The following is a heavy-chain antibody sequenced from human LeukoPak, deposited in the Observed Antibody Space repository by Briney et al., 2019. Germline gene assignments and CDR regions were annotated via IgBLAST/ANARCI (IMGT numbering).Heavy chain of an antibody. CDR1: GLTFSGYS. CDR3: ARDQGGERWFDP. Sequence: GGSLRLSCAASGLTFSGYSMKWVRQAPGKGLEWVSSFSSCSSFIYYADSVKGRFTVSRDNAKNSLYLQMHSLRAEDTAVYYCARDQGGERWFDPWGQGTLVTVSS. D-gene: IGHD1-26*01. CDR2: FSSCSSFI. J-gene: IGHJ5*02. V-gene: IGHV3-21*01.